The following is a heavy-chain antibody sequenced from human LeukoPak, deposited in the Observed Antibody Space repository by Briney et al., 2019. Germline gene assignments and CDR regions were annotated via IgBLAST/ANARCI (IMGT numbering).Heavy chain of an antibody. Sequence: GGSLRLSCAASGFTFSSYWMSWVRQAPGKGLEWVANIKQDGSDKYYVDSVKGRFTISRDNAKNSLYLQMNSLRAEDTAIYYCARESEYDFWTGSYFDYWGQGTLVTVSS. J-gene: IGHJ4*02. D-gene: IGHD3-3*01. CDR1: GFTFSSYW. V-gene: IGHV3-7*01. CDR2: IKQDGSDK. CDR3: ARESEYDFWTGSYFDY.